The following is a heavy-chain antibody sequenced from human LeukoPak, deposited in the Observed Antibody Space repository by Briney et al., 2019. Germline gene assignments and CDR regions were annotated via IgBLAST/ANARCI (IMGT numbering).Heavy chain of an antibody. CDR2: ISGSGYNT. D-gene: IGHD3-22*01. V-gene: IGHV3-23*01. Sequence: GGSLRLSCVASGFTFTNHGMSWVRQTPGKGLEWVSTISGSGYNTYYADSVKGRFTISRDSSKNTLFLQMNGLRPEDTAVYYCAKDLPDYYDSSGPLVDYWGQGTLVTVSS. J-gene: IGHJ4*02. CDR3: AKDLPDYYDSSGPLVDY. CDR1: GFTFTNHG.